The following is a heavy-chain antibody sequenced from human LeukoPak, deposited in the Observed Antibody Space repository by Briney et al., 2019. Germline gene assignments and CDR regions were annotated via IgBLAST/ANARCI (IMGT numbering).Heavy chain of an antibody. CDR2: IVPIFGTA. Sequence: SVKVSCKASGGTFSSYAISWVRQAPGQGLEWMGGIVPIFGTANYAQKFQGRVTITADESTSTAYMELSSLRSEDTAVYYCARDVYGGNTFDYWGQGTLVTVSS. D-gene: IGHD4-23*01. V-gene: IGHV1-69*01. J-gene: IGHJ4*02. CDR1: GGTFSSYA. CDR3: ARDVYGGNTFDY.